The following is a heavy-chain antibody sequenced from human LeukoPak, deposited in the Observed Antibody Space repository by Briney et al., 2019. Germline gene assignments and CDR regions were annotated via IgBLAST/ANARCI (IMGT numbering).Heavy chain of an antibody. J-gene: IGHJ4*02. CDR1: GFTFSSYG. V-gene: IGHV3-23*01. CDR2: ISGSGGST. Sequence: PGGSLRLSCAASGFTFSSYGMSWVRQAPGKGLEWVSAISGSGGSTYYADSVKGRFTISRDNSKNTLYLQMNSLRAEDTAVYYCARDRDGYNSMVVDYWGQGTLVTVSS. CDR3: ARDRDGYNSMVVDY. D-gene: IGHD5-24*01.